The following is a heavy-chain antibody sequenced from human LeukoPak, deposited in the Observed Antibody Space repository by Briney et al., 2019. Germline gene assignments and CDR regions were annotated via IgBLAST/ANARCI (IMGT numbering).Heavy chain of an antibody. CDR3: ARAHCSSTDCPPDY. Sequence: GGSLRLSCAVSGLTLNIFPMHCLRQAPGRGVECVVAMSYDETNEYYTHPVKGRFTNSRDNSNSTMYLQINSLRAEDNAVYDCARAHCSSTDCPPDYWGQGTPVTVYS. D-gene: IGHD2-2*01. J-gene: IGHJ4*02. CDR1: GLTLNIFP. CDR2: MSYDETNE. V-gene: IGHV3-30*10.